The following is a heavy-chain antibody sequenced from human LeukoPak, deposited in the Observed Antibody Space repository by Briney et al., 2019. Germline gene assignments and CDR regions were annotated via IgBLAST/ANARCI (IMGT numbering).Heavy chain of an antibody. V-gene: IGHV4-34*01. J-gene: IGHJ4*02. CDR3: ARLARGAYSSGWYPVSRGYFDY. CDR2: INHSGST. Sequence: ASETLSLTCAVYGGSFSGYYWSWIRQPPGKGLEWIGEINHSGSTNYNPSLKSRITISVDTSKNQFSLKLSSATAADTAVYYCARLARGAYSSGWYPVSRGYFDYWGQGTLVTVSS. CDR1: GGSFSGYY. D-gene: IGHD6-19*01.